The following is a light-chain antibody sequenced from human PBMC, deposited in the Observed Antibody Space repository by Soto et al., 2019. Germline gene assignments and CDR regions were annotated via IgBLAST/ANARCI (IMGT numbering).Light chain of an antibody. J-gene: IGKJ3*01. CDR2: AAS. Sequence: EIVMTQSPAILSVSPGERATLSCRAIQSVSCNLSWYQQKPGQAPRLLIYAASTRATGIPARFSGSGSGTEFTLTISSLKSEDFAVYYCQQYNKWPPITFGPGTKVDIK. V-gene: IGKV3-15*01. CDR1: QSVSCN. CDR3: QQYNKWPPIT.